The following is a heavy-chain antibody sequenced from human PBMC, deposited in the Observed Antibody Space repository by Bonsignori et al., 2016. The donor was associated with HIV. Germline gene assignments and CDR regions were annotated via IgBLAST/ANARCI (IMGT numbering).Heavy chain of an antibody. Sequence: SETLSLTCTVSGGSISSYYWSWIRQPPGKGLEWIGYIYYSGSTNYNPSLKSRVTISVDTSKNQFSLKLSSVTAADTAVYYCARDHGWELHTDAFDIWGQGTMVTVSS. CDR2: IYYSGST. CDR3: ARDHGWELHTDAFDI. CDR1: GGSISSYY. D-gene: IGHD1-26*01. V-gene: IGHV4-59*01. J-gene: IGHJ3*02.